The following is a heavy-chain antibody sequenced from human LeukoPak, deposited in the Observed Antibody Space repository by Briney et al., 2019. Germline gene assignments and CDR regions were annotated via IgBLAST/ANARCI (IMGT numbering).Heavy chain of an antibody. CDR3: ARPRYCSSTSCYEVDP. CDR2: IYYSGST. J-gene: IGHJ5*02. V-gene: IGHV4-59*01. CDR1: GGSISSYY. D-gene: IGHD2-2*01. Sequence: SETLSLTCTVSGGSISSYYWSWIRQPPGKGLEWIGHIYYSGSTNYNPSLKSRVTISVDTSKNQFSLKLSSVTAADTAVYYCARPRYCSSTSCYEVDPWGQGTLVTVSS.